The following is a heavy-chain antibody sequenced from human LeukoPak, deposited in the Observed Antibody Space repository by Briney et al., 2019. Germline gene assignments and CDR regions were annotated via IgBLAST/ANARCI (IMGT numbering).Heavy chain of an antibody. CDR2: IRSKANSYAT. CDR3: TRHAGYCSSTSCQIYYYYGMDV. J-gene: IGHJ6*04. Sequence: GGSLRLSCAASGFTFSGSAMHWVRQASGKGLEWVGRIRSKANSYATAYAASVKGRFTISRDDSKNTAYLQMNNLKTEDTAVYYCTRHAGYCSSTSCQIYYYYGMDVWGKGTTVTVSS. CDR1: GFTFSGSA. V-gene: IGHV3-73*01. D-gene: IGHD2-2*01.